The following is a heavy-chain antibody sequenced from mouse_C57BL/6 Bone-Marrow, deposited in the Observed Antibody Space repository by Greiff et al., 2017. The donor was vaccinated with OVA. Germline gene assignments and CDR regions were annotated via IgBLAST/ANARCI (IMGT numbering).Heavy chain of an antibody. Sequence: VQLKESGAELVRPGASVKLSCTASGFNIKDDYMHWVKQRPEQGLEWIGWIDPENGDTEYASKFQGKATITADTSSNTAYLQLSSLTSEDTAVYYCTTEADYYGSSVWFAYWGQGTLVTVSA. CDR1: GFNIKDDY. D-gene: IGHD1-1*01. V-gene: IGHV14-4*01. CDR3: TTEADYYGSSVWFAY. CDR2: IDPENGDT. J-gene: IGHJ3*01.